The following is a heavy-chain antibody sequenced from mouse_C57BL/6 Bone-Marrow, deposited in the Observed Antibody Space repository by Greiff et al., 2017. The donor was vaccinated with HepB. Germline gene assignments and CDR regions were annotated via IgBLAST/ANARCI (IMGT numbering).Heavy chain of an antibody. CDR3: ARERYYYGSSLYYAMDY. J-gene: IGHJ4*01. V-gene: IGHV1-64*01. CDR1: GYTFTSYW. D-gene: IGHD1-1*01. Sequence: VQLQQPGAELVKPGASVKLSCKASGYTFTSYWMHWVKQRPGQGLEWIGMIHPNSGSTNYNEKFKSKATLTVDKSSSTAYMQLSSLTSEDSAVYYCARERYYYGSSLYYAMDYWGQGTSVTVSS. CDR2: IHPNSGST.